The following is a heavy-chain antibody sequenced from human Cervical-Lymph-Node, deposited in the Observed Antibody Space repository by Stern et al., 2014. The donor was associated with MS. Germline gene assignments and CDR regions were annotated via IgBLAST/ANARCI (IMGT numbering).Heavy chain of an antibody. J-gene: IGHJ4*02. D-gene: IGHD2-8*02. CDR1: GFPFNSYA. V-gene: IGHV3-23*04. CDR3: VKGRTGFDY. CDR2: ISGSGGNT. Sequence: VQLVESGGGLVQPGESLRLSCAPSGFPFNSYAMSWVRQAPGKGLEWVSSISGSGGNTYYADSVKGRFTISRDNSKNMLYLQMNSLRAEDTAAYYCVKGRTGFDYWGQGTLVTVSS.